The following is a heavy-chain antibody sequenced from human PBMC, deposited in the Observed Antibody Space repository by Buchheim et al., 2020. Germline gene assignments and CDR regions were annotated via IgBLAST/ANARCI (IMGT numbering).Heavy chain of an antibody. V-gene: IGHV3-30*18. D-gene: IGHD6-19*01. J-gene: IGHJ4*02. CDR2: ISYDGSNK. Sequence: QVQLVESGGGVVQPGRSLRLSCAASGFTFSSYGMHWVRQAPGKGLEWVAVISYDGSNKYYADSVKGRFTISRDNSKNTLYLQMNSLRAEETAVYYCAKDRARIAVAGTGGPDYWGQGTL. CDR1: GFTFSSYG. CDR3: AKDRARIAVAGTGGPDY.